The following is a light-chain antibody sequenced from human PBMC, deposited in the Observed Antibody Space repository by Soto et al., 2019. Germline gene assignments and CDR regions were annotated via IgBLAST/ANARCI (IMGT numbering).Light chain of an antibody. V-gene: IGKV3-20*01. J-gene: IGKJ1*01. CDR3: QQYGSSPQT. CDR1: QSVSSSY. CDR2: GAS. Sequence: EIVLTQSPGTLSLSPGERATLSCRASQSVSSSYFAWYQHKPGQAPRLLIYGASSRATGIPDRFSGSGSGTDFTLTIGRLEPEDFAVYYCQQYGSSPQTFGQGTKVDIK.